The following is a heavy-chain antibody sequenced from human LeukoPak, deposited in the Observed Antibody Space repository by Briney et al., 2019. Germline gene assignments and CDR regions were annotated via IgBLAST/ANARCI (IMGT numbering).Heavy chain of an antibody. Sequence: PSETLSFTCTVSGGSISSSSYHWGWIRQPPGKGLEWIGSIYYSGSTYYNPSLKSRVTISVDTSKNQFSLKLSSVTAADTAVYYCARHSSPAAIYYFDYWGQGTLVTVSS. D-gene: IGHD2-2*02. J-gene: IGHJ4*02. V-gene: IGHV4-39*01. CDR1: GGSISSSSYH. CDR2: IYYSGST. CDR3: ARHSSPAAIYYFDY.